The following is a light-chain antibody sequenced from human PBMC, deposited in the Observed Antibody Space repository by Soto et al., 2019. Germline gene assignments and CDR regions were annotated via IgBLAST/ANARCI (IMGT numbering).Light chain of an antibody. CDR1: QNIGRW. J-gene: IGKJ1*01. V-gene: IGKV1-5*01. CDR2: EAS. CDR3: QQYNSYLWT. Sequence: DIQMTQSPSTLSASVGDRVSITCRASQNIGRWLAWYQQKPGNAPKLLIYEASTVERGVPSRFSGSGSGTEFTLTISSLQPDDFANYLCQQYNSYLWTFGQGNKVEIK.